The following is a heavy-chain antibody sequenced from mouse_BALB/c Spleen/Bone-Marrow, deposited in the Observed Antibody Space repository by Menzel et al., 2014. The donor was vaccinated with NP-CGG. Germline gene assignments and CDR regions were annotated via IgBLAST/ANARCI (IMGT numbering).Heavy chain of an antibody. V-gene: IGHV1-54*03. CDR1: GYVFTDFL. Sequence: QVQLQQSGAELVRPGTSLKVSCQASGYVFTDFLLEWVKQRPGQGLEWVGVINPGSGGTNYNEKFKDKATLTADRSSSTAYMQLSSLTSDDSAVYFCAGSRDYYDNNSFAYWGQGTLVTVSA. D-gene: IGHD1-1*01. CDR2: INPGSGGT. J-gene: IGHJ3*01. CDR3: AGSRDYYDNNSFAY.